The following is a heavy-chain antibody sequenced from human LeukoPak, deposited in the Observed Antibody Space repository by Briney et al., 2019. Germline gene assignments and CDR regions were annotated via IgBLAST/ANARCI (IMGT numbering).Heavy chain of an antibody. V-gene: IGHV4-38-2*01. CDR1: GFSFSEYY. J-gene: IGHJ4*02. D-gene: IGHD6-13*01. CDR3: ARGYSSSWSHYFDY. CDR2: IYHSGST. Sequence: PGGSLRLSCAASGFSFSEYYMSWVRQAPGKGLEGSGSIYHSGSTYYNPSLKSRVTISVDTSKNQFSLKLSSVTAADTAVYYCARGYSSSWSHYFDYWGQGTLVTVSS.